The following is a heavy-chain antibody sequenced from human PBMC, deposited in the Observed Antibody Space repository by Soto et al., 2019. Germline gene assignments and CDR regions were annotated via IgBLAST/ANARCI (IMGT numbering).Heavy chain of an antibody. D-gene: IGHD3-22*01. J-gene: IGHJ3*02. CDR1: GFTFSGSA. V-gene: IGHV3-73*01. CDR2: IRSKANSYAT. Sequence: PGGSLRLSCAASGFTFSGSAMHWVRQASGKGLEWVGRIRSKANSYATAYAASVKGRFTIPRDDSKNTAYLQMNSLKTEDTAVYYCTLPLYYDSSGYSLDAFDIWGQGTMVTVSS. CDR3: TLPLYYDSSGYSLDAFDI.